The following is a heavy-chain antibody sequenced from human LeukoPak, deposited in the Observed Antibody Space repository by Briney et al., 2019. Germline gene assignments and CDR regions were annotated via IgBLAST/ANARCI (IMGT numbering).Heavy chain of an antibody. V-gene: IGHV3-15*01. D-gene: IGHD3-10*01. J-gene: IGHJ4*02. CDR2: IKSKTDGETT. CDR1: GFTFTNAW. CDR3: TTDLGTYYHGSQRLIPIDY. Sequence: GGSLRLSCVDSGFTFTNAWMSWVRQAPGKELEWIGRIKSKTDGETTNYAKPVRGRFTISRDDSKSAVYLQMNSLKIEDTAVYYCTTDLGTYYHGSQRLIPIDYWGQGTLVTVSS.